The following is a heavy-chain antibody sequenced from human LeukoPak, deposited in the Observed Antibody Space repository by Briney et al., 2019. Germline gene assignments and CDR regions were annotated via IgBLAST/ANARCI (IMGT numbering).Heavy chain of an antibody. CDR3: AKFYDILTGYFDY. CDR1: GFPFSSYA. CDR2: ISGGNGNTYYA. J-gene: IGHJ4*02. D-gene: IGHD3-9*01. Sequence: GGSLRLSCAASGFPFSSYAMSWVRQSPGKGLEWVSAISGGNGNTYYAYYADSVRGRFTISRDSSKNTLYLQMNSLRAEDTAVYYCAKFYDILTGYFDYWGRGTLVTVSS. V-gene: IGHV3-23*01.